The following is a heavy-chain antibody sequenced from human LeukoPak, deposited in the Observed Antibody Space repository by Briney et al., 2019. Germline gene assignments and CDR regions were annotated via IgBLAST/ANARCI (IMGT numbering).Heavy chain of an antibody. CDR3: AKYIIGKYMDV. V-gene: IGHV3-53*01. J-gene: IGHJ6*03. Sequence: GGSLRLSCAASGFTVSNKYMTWVRQAPGKGLEWVSLIYSDGRTYYADSVKGRFTISRDNTENTLYLQMNSLRAEDTAVYYCAKYIIGKYMDVWGKGTTVTVSS. CDR1: GFTVSNKY. CDR2: IYSDGRT. D-gene: IGHD2/OR15-2a*01.